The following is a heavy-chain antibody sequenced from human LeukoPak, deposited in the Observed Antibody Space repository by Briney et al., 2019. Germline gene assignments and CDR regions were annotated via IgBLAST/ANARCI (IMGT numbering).Heavy chain of an antibody. J-gene: IGHJ4*02. V-gene: IGHV3-64*02. Sequence: GGSLRLSRAPSGFSFSSFAMEWARHPPGKRLDFVSSIIYNGGRTYYADSVKGRFTISRDNSENTLYLQMGSLRAEDMGVYYCAREYCVNGVCRNDQWGQGTLVTVSS. CDR2: IIYNGGRT. D-gene: IGHD2-8*01. CDR3: AREYCVNGVCRNDQ. CDR1: GFSFSSFA.